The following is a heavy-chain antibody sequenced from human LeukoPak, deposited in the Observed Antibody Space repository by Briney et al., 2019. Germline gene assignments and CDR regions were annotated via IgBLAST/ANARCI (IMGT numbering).Heavy chain of an antibody. CDR3: ARVHKEWPSGDFFDY. D-gene: IGHD2-21*01. V-gene: IGHV3-23*01. Sequence: PGGSLRLSCTASGFTFNSFAMSWVRQAPGMGVEWVSAITDSGSSAYYADSVKGRRFTISRDNSKNTLYLQMNSLRAEDTAVYYCARVHKEWPSGDFFDYWGQGTLVTVSS. CDR2: ITDSGSSA. CDR1: GFTFNSFA. J-gene: IGHJ4*02.